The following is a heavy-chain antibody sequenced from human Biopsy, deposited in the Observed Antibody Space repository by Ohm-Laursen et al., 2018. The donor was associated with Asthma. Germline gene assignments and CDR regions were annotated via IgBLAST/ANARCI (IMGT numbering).Heavy chain of an antibody. V-gene: IGHV4-39*01. J-gene: IGHJ4*02. CDR2: MYYGETP. CDR3: ARHDHRWDTYADF. D-gene: IGHD2-2*01. CDR1: GASITSSAYY. Sequence: PPGTLSLTCTVSGASITSSAYYWGWIRQPPGKGLEWIGSMYYGETPYYSPSLKSRVPISVDPPKNQFSLILSSVTAADTAVYYCARHDHRWDTYADFWGQGTLVTVSS.